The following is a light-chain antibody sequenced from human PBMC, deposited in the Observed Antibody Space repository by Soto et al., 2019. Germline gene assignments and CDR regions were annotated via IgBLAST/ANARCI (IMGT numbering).Light chain of an antibody. CDR1: SSDGGGYNY. CDR3: DSYTSSRAYV. Sequence: QSALTWPASVSGSPGRSITISCTGTSSDGGGYNYVSWYQQQSGKAPKLIIHEVSNRPSGVSNRFSGSKSGNTASLTISGLQAEDEADYYCDSYTSSRAYVFGIGTKVTVL. CDR2: EVS. V-gene: IGLV2-14*01. J-gene: IGLJ1*01.